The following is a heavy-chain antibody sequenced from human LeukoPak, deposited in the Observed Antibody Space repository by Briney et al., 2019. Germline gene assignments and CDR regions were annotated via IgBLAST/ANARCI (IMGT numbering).Heavy chain of an antibody. Sequence: ASVKVSCKASGYTFTSYYMHWVRQAPGQGLEWMGIINPSGGSTSYAQKFQGRVTMTRDTSTSTVYMQLSSLRSEDTAVYYCARDRHSGYDPLGYWGQGTPGHRLL. CDR1: GYTFTSYY. CDR3: ARDRHSGYDPLGY. D-gene: IGHD5-12*01. V-gene: IGHV1-46*01. CDR2: INPSGGST. J-gene: IGHJ4*02.